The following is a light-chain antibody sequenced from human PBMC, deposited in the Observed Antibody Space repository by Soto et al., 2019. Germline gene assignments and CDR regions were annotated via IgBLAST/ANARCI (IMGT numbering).Light chain of an antibody. CDR2: GAS. Sequence: EIVLTQSPGTLSLSPGERATPSCRASQSVSSTYVAWYQQKSGQAPRLLIYGASSRATGIPSRFSGSGYGTEFTFTISSVHPEDFGTYYCQQSYVNPITFGQGTRLEIK. CDR3: QQSYVNPIT. J-gene: IGKJ5*01. V-gene: IGKV3-20*01. CDR1: QSVSSTY.